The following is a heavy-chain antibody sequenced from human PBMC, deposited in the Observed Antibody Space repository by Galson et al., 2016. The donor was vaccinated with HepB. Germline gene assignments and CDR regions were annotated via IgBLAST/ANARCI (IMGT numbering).Heavy chain of an antibody. V-gene: IGHV3-30-3*01. CDR2: ISYDGSNS. CDR3: ARAQSAILDYYYYGMDI. CDR1: GFTFSRNA. J-gene: IGHJ6*02. Sequence: SLRLSCAASGFTFSRNAAHWVRQAPGKGLEWVAVISYDGSNSYYADSVKGRFTISRDNSKNTVFLEMNSLTDGDTALYFCARAQSAILDYYYYGMDIWGQGTTVTVSS.